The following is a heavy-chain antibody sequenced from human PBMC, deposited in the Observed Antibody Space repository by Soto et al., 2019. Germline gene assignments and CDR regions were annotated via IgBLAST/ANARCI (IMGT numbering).Heavy chain of an antibody. D-gene: IGHD2-2*01. Sequence: ASVKVSCKASGFSFTDYGFTWVRQAPGEGLEWMGWISAYTGNTNYAQKVQDRVTMSTDTSTSTAYLDLRSLRSDDTAAYYCARGPESRSTAYFDYWGQGTLVTVSS. V-gene: IGHV1-18*01. CDR2: ISAYTGNT. CDR3: ARGPESRSTAYFDY. CDR1: GFSFTDYG. J-gene: IGHJ4*02.